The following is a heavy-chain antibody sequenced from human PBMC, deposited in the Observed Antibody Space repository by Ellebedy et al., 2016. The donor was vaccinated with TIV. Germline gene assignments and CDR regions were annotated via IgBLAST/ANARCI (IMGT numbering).Heavy chain of an antibody. D-gene: IGHD1-7*01. J-gene: IGHJ4*02. V-gene: IGHV3-23*01. CDR1: GFTFSSYA. CDR2: ISGSGGST. Sequence: GGSLRLSXAASGFTFSSYAMSWVRQAPGKGLEWVSAISGSGGSTYYADSVKGRFTISRDNSKNTLYLQMNSLKTEDTAVYYCTRPNSGTTALAGNYWGQGTLVTVSS. CDR3: TRPNSGTTALAGNY.